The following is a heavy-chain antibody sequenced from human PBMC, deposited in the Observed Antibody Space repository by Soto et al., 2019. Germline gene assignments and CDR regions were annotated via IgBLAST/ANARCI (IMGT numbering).Heavy chain of an antibody. V-gene: IGHV6-1*01. Sequence: PSQTLSLTCAISGDSVSSNSAAWNWIRQSPSRGLEWLGRTYYSSKGYNDYAVSVKSRITINPDTSKNQFSLQLNSVTPEDTAVYYCARDYRQPRAFLEWLFPFDYXGQGTTVTVS. CDR1: GDSVSSNSAA. CDR2: TYYSSKGYN. J-gene: IGHJ4*02. CDR3: ARDYRQPRAFLEWLFPFDY. D-gene: IGHD3-3*02.